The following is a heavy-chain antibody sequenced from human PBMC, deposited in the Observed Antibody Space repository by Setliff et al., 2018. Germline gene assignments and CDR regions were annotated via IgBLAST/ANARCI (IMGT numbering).Heavy chain of an antibody. V-gene: IGHV3-7*03. CDR1: GFNFSNYW. D-gene: IGHD1-20*01. Sequence: GGSLRLSCVVSGFNFSNYWMSWVRQVPGKGLEWVANIKQDGREKNYADSVKGRFTISRDNSKNTLYLQMNSLRAEDTALYHCAKDRVPDGIWDFDSWGPGSLVTVSS. CDR2: IKQDGREK. CDR3: AKDRVPDGIWDFDS. J-gene: IGHJ5*01.